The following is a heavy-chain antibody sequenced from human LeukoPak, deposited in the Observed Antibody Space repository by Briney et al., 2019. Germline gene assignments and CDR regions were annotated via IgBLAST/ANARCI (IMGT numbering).Heavy chain of an antibody. Sequence: SETLSLTCAVSGCSISSGYYWGWIRQPPGKGLEWIGSIYHSGSTYYNPSLKSRVTISVDTSKNQFSLKLSSVTAADTAVYYCATHDSSGYYLIDYWGPGNPGHRLL. V-gene: IGHV4-38-2*01. CDR1: GCSISSGYY. D-gene: IGHD3-22*01. CDR2: IYHSGST. CDR3: ATHDSSGYYLIDY. J-gene: IGHJ4*02.